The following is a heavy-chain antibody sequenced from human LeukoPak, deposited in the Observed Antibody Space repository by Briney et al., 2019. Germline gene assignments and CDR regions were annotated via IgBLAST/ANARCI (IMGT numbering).Heavy chain of an antibody. CDR3: ASIGSGSRSHRIDY. CDR1: GFTFSSYA. J-gene: IGHJ4*02. V-gene: IGHV3-30-3*01. D-gene: IGHD3-10*01. CDR2: ISYDGSNR. Sequence: GGSLRLSCAASGFTFSSYAMHWVRQAPGKGLEWVAVISYDGSNRYYADSVKGRFTISRDNSKNTLYLQMNSLRAEDTAVYYCASIGSGSRSHRIDYWGQGTLVTVSS.